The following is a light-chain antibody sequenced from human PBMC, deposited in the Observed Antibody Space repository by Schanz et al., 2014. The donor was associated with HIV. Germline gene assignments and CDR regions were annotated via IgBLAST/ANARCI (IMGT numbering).Light chain of an antibody. CDR2: GAS. CDR3: QQYGGSPLT. Sequence: IVLTQSPGTLSLSPGERATLSCRASQSVSSSYLAWYQQKPGQAPRLLVYGASTRATGIPARFSGGGSGTDFTLTVNRLEAEDFALYYCQQYGGSPLTFGGGTKVERK. J-gene: IGKJ4*01. V-gene: IGKV3-20*01. CDR1: QSVSSSY.